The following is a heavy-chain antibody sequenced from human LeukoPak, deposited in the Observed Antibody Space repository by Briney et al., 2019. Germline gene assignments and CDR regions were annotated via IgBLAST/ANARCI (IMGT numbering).Heavy chain of an antibody. Sequence: PGGSLRLSCTASGFTFSNYWMMWVRQAPGKGLEWVSVIYSGGSAYYADSVKGRFTISRDNSKNTLFLQMNSLRAEDTAVYYCARNYGDYVFIIGYWGQGTLVTVSS. CDR2: IYSGGSA. V-gene: IGHV3-53*01. CDR1: GFTFSNYW. J-gene: IGHJ4*02. CDR3: ARNYGDYVFIIGY. D-gene: IGHD4-17*01.